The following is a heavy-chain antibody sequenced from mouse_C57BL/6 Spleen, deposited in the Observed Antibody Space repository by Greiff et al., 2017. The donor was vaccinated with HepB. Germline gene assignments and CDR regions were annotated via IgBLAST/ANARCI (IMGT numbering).Heavy chain of an antibody. J-gene: IGHJ3*01. V-gene: IGHV1-15*01. D-gene: IGHD1-1*01. CDR1: GYTFTDYE. Sequence: QVQLKQSGAELVRPGASVTLSCKASGYTFTDYEMHWVKQTPVHGLEWIGAIDPETGGTAYNQKFKGKAILTADKSSSTAYMELRSLTSEDSAVYYCTRCDYYGSSRPFAYWGQGTLVTVSA. CDR3: TRCDYYGSSRPFAY. CDR2: IDPETGGT.